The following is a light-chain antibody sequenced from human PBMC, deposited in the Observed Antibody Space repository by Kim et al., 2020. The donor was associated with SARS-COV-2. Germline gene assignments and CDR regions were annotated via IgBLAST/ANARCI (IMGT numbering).Light chain of an antibody. CDR3: NSRDSSGNHVV. CDR1: SLRSYY. J-gene: IGLJ2*01. Sequence: SSSLPPSPSFSVALGQTVRITCQGDSLRSYYASWYQQKPGQAPVLVIYGKNNRPSGIPDRFSGSSSGNTASLTITGAQAEDEADYYCNSRDSSGNHVVFGGGTQLTVL. CDR2: GKN. V-gene: IGLV3-19*01.